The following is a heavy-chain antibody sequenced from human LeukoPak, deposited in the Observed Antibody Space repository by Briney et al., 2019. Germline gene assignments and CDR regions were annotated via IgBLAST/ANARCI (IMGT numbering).Heavy chain of an antibody. Sequence: ASVKVSCKASGYTFTSYGISWVRQAPGQGLEWMGWISAYNGNTNYAQKLQGRVTMTTDTSTSTAYMEPRSLRSDDTAVYYCARPSNYYDSSGYMTQLFDYWGQGTLVTVSS. V-gene: IGHV1-18*01. D-gene: IGHD3-22*01. CDR2: ISAYNGNT. J-gene: IGHJ4*02. CDR1: GYTFTSYG. CDR3: ARPSNYYDSSGYMTQLFDY.